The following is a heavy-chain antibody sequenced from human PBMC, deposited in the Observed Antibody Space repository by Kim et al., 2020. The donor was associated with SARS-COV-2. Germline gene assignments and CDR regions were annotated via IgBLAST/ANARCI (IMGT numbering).Heavy chain of an antibody. J-gene: IGHJ4*02. CDR3: TTDWGIVVITNDY. Sequence: NYAAPVKGRFTISRDDSKNTLYLQMNSLKTEDTAVYYCTTDWGIVVITNDYWGQGTLVTVSS. D-gene: IGHD3-22*01. V-gene: IGHV3-15*06.